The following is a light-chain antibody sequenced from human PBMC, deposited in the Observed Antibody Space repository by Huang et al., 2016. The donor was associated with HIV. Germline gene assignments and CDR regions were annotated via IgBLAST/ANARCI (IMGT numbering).Light chain of an antibody. V-gene: IGKV1-12*01. CDR2: AAS. CDR3: QQANSFPYT. J-gene: IGKJ2*01. Sequence: DIQMTQSPSSVSAFVGDRVTITCRVRQGISSFLAWYQQKPGKAPKLLIYAASSLQSGVQSRFSGSGSGTDFTLTISSLQPEDFATYYCQQANSFPYTFGQGTKLEIK. CDR1: QGISSF.